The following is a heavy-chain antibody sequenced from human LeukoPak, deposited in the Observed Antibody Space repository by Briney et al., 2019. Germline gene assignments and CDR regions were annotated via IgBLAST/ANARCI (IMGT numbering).Heavy chain of an antibody. Sequence: GGSLRLSCAASGFTFSRYRMNWVRQAPGKGLEWVSYISSSSSMIYNADSVKGRFTISRDNAKNSLYLQMNSLRAEDTAIYYCARHLSGVTGYTYGRGIDYWGQGTLVTVSS. CDR2: ISSSSSMI. CDR1: GFTFSRYR. V-gene: IGHV3-48*01. J-gene: IGHJ4*02. D-gene: IGHD5-18*01. CDR3: ARHLSGVTGYTYGRGIDY.